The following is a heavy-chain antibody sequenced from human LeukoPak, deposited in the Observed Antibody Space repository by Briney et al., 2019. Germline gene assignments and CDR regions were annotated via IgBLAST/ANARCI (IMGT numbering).Heavy chain of an antibody. CDR2: IYPGDSDT. V-gene: IGHV5-51*01. CDR3: ARLNSGSPPSYYYYGMDV. Sequence: GESLKIYCKGSGYSFTSYWIGWVRQMPGKGLEWVGIIYPGDSDTRYSPSFQGQVTISADKSISTAYLQWSSLKASDTAMYYCARLNSGSPPSYYYYGMDVWGQGTTVTVSS. CDR1: GYSFTSYW. D-gene: IGHD1-26*01. J-gene: IGHJ6*02.